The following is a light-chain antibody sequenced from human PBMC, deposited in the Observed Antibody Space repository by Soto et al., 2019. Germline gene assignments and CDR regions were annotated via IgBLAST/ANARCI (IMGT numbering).Light chain of an antibody. J-gene: IGLJ3*02. Sequence: QPVLTQPPSASGTPGQRVTIACSGSSSNIGSTTVKWYQQLPGTAPKLLIYNNNQRPSGVPDRFSGSKSGTSASLAISGLQSEDEADYYCAAWDDSLNGVVFGGGTKVTV. V-gene: IGLV1-44*01. CDR2: NNN. CDR3: AAWDDSLNGVV. CDR1: SSNIGSTT.